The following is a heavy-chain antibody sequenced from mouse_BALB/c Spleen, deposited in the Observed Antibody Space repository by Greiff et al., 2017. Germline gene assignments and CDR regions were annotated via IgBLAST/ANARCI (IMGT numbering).Heavy chain of an antibody. CDR1: GFTFSSYA. Sequence: EVKLVESGGGLVKPGGSLKLSCAASGFTFSSYAMSWVRQSPEKRLEWVAEISSGGSYTYYPDTVTGRFTISRDNAKNTLYLEMSSLRSEDTAMYYCARPIYGNSFAYWGQGTLGTVSA. J-gene: IGHJ3*01. CDR2: ISSGGSYT. D-gene: IGHD2-1*01. CDR3: ARPIYGNSFAY. V-gene: IGHV5-9-4*01.